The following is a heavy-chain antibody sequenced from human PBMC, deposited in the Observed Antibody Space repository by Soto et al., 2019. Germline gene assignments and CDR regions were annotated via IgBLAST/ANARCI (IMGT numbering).Heavy chain of an antibody. CDR1: GVTFRSYT. J-gene: IGHJ3*01. Sequence: QVQLVQSGAEVKKPGSSVRVSCKASGVTFRSYTISWLRHAPGQGLEWIGRTIPVRGVTNYAPKFQGRLTIIADEKTSSVHMELGSLRSEEQATYYSRWLLHGDSDVSDFWGQGTMVIVSS. D-gene: IGHD2-15*01. CDR2: TIPVRGVT. V-gene: IGHV1-69*02. CDR3: RWLLHGDSDVSDF.